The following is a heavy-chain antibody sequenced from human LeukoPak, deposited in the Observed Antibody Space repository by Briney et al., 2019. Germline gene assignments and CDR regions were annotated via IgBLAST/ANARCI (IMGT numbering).Heavy chain of an antibody. D-gene: IGHD6-19*01. CDR3: AGRLVRAYNWFDP. Sequence: SGTLSLTCAVSGGSISSSNWWSWVRQPPGKGLEWIGYIYYSGSTNYNPSLKSRVTISVDTSKNQFSLKLSSVTAADTAVYYCAGRLVRAYNWFDPWGQGTLVTVSS. CDR2: IYYSGST. CDR1: GGSISSSNW. J-gene: IGHJ5*02. V-gene: IGHV4-4*02.